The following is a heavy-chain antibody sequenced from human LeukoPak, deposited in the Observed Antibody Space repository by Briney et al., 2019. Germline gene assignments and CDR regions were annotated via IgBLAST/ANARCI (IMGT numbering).Heavy chain of an antibody. CDR2: MYSGGST. Sequence: PGGSLRLSCAASGFTVNINYVSGVRQAPGEGLGCVSVMYSGGSTYYADSVKGRFTISRDNSKNALFLQMNSLRVEDTAVYYCARDHVSSGWYVGFDYWGQGTLVTVSS. CDR3: ARDHVSSGWYVGFDY. CDR1: GFTVNINY. J-gene: IGHJ4*02. V-gene: IGHV3-53*01. D-gene: IGHD6-19*01.